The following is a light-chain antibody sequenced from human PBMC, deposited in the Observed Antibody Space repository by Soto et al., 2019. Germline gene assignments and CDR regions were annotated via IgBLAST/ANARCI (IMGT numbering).Light chain of an antibody. CDR1: QSVSSSY. CDR2: DTS. J-gene: IGKJ1*01. CDR3: QQYGNSPWT. Sequence: EIVLTQSPGTLSLSPGERVTLSCRASQSVSSSYLAWYQQTPGQAPRLLIYDTSYRATGVPDRFSGSGSGTDFTLTISRLEPEDFAMYYCQQYGNSPWTFGQGTKVEIK. V-gene: IGKV3-20*01.